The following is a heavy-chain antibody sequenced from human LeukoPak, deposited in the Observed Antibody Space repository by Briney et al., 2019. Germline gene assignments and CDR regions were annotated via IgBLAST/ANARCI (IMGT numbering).Heavy chain of an antibody. CDR2: IYYSGST. CDR3: ARGAAVAGMNNWFDP. Sequence: SQTLSLTCTVSGGSISSGGYYWSWIRQHPGKGLEWIGYIYYSGSTYYNPSLKSRVTISVDTSKNQFSLKLSSVTAADTAVYYCARGAAVAGMNNWFDPWGQGTLVTVSS. CDR1: GGSISSGGYY. V-gene: IGHV4-31*03. J-gene: IGHJ5*02. D-gene: IGHD6-19*01.